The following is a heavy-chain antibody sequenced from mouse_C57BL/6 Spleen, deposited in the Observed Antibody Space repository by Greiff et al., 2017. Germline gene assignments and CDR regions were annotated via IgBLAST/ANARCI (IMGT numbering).Heavy chain of an antibody. CDR1: GYSITSGYY. CDR2: ISYDGSN. Sequence: EVKLQESGPGLVKPSQSLSLTCSVTGYSITSGYYWNWIRQFPGNKLEWMGYISYDGSNNYNPSLKNRISITRDTSKNQFFLKLNSVTTEDTATYYCARGGYYEDAMDYWGQGTSVTVSS. D-gene: IGHD2-3*01. J-gene: IGHJ4*01. CDR3: ARGGYYEDAMDY. V-gene: IGHV3-6*01.